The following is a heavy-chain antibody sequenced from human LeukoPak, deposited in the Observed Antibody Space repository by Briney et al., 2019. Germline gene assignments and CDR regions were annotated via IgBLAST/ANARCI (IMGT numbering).Heavy chain of an antibody. CDR2: IFYSGST. Sequence: SETLTLTCTVPGGSISSYYWSWIRQPPGKGLEWIGYIFYSGSTNYNPSLKSRVTISVDTSKNQFSLKLSSVPAAGTAVYYCARTTEGGYTYDYFYYYYMDVWGKGTTVTISS. V-gene: IGHV4-59*01. J-gene: IGHJ6*03. D-gene: IGHD5-18*01. CDR3: ARTTEGGYTYDYFYYYYMDV. CDR1: GGSISSYY.